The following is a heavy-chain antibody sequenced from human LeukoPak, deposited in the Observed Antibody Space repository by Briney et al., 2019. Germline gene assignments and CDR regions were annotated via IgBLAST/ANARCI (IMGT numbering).Heavy chain of an antibody. J-gene: IGHJ4*02. CDR2: INHSGST. Sequence: SETLSLTCAVYGGSFTDYYWTWIRQPPGKGLEWIGEINHSGSTNYNPSLKSRVTISVDTSKNQFSLKLSSVTAADTAVYYCARRKYYDSSTLDYWGQGTLVTVSS. CDR3: ARRKYYDSSTLDY. D-gene: IGHD3-22*01. CDR1: GGSFTDYY. V-gene: IGHV4-34*01.